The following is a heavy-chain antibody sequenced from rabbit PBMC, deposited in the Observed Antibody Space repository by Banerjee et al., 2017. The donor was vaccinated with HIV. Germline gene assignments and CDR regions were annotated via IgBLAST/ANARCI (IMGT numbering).Heavy chain of an antibody. CDR3: ARGISGANDRANF. CDR1: GFSFSSSYW. V-gene: IGHV1S45*01. D-gene: IGHD1-1*01. CDR2: IYAGSSGNT. J-gene: IGHJ4*01. Sequence: QEQLVESGGGLVQPEGSLTLTYTASGFSFSSSYWICWVRQAPGKGLEWIGCIYAGSSGNTYYASWAKGRFTISKTSSTTVTLQMTSLTAADTATYFCARGISGANDRANFWGPGTLVTVS.